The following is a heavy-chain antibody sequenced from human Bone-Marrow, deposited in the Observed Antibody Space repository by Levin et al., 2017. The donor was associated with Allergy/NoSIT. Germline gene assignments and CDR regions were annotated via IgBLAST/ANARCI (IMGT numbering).Heavy chain of an antibody. V-gene: IGHV5-51*01. CDR2: IFPDDSYS. CDR1: GYDFANYY. Sequence: PGGSLRLSCKGSGYDFANYYIGWVRQLPGKGLEWMGVIFPDDSYSRYSPSFQGHITFSVDKSISTAYLHWNNLKASDTAMYYCARAPYYYGSSRTLEPEFDYWGQGTLVTVSS. J-gene: IGHJ4*02. CDR3: ARAPYYYGSSRTLEPEFDY. D-gene: IGHD3-10*01.